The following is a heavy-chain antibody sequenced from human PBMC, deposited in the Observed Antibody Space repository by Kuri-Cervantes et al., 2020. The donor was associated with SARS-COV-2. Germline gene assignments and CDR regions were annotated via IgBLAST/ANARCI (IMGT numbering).Heavy chain of an antibody. V-gene: IGHV1-24*01. CDR1: GYTLTELS. Sequence: ASVKVSCKVSGYTLTELSMHWVRQAPGKGLEWMGGFDPEDGETIYAQKFQGRVTMTRDTSISTAYMELSRLRSDDTAVYYCASSYYDFWSGYSTAKSAFSYWGQGTLVTVSS. CDR2: FDPEDGET. J-gene: IGHJ4*02. CDR3: ASSYYDFWSGYSTAKSAFSY. D-gene: IGHD3-3*01.